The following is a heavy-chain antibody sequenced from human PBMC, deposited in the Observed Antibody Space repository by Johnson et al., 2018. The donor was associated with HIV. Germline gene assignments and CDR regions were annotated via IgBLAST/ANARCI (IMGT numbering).Heavy chain of an antibody. Sequence: QVQLVESGGGVVQPGRALRLSCAASGFTFSSSAMHWVRQAPGKGLEWVAVISYDGDNIYYADSVKGRFTISRDNSKNTLYLQMNSLRVADTAVYYCAGDRSLWFRELWPRDAFDGLGQGTKVIVSS. J-gene: IGHJ3*01. D-gene: IGHD3-10*01. CDR2: ISYDGDNI. CDR3: AGDRSLWFRELWPRDAFDG. CDR1: GFTFSSSA. V-gene: IGHV3-30-3*01.